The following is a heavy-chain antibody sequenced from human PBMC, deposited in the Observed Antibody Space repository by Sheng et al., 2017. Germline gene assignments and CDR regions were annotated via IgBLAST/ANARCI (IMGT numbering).Heavy chain of an antibody. Sequence: QVQLVQSGAEVKKPGASVKVSCKASGYTFTSYYIHWVRQAPGQGLEWMGIINPSGGSTSYAQKFQGRVTMTRDTSTSTVYMELNSLRSEYTAVYYCAREYCSGGSCYQLGFDPWGQGTLVTVSS. CDR3: AREYCSGGSCYQLGFDP. J-gene: IGHJ5*02. CDR1: GYTFTSYY. CDR2: INPSGGST. V-gene: IGHV1-46*01. D-gene: IGHD2-15*01.